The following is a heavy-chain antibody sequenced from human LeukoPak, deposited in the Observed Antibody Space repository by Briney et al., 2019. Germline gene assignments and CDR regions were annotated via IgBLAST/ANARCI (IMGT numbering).Heavy chain of an antibody. D-gene: IGHD2-15*01. CDR2: IYHSGST. CDR1: GYSISSCYY. J-gene: IGHJ3*02. CDR3: AKYCSGGSCYPDAFDI. Sequence: SETLSLTCTVSGYSISSCYYWGWIRQPPGKGLEWIGSIYHSGSTYYNPSLKSRVTISVDTSKNQFSLKLSSLTAADTAVYYCAKYCSGGSCYPDAFDIWGQGTMVTVSS. V-gene: IGHV4-38-2*02.